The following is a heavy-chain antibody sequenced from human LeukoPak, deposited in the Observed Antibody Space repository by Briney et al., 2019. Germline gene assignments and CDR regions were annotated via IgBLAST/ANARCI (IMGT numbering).Heavy chain of an antibody. CDR2: INAGNGNT. V-gene: IGHV1-3*01. J-gene: IGHJ3*02. CDR3: ARWNDYYDSSGYSENAFDI. CDR1: GYTFTSYA. D-gene: IGHD3-22*01. Sequence: ASVKVSCKASGYTFTSYAMHWVRQAPGQRLEWMGWINAGNGNTKYSQEFQGRVTITRDTSASTAYMELSRLRSDDTAVYYCARWNDYYDSSGYSENAFDIWGQGTMVTVSS.